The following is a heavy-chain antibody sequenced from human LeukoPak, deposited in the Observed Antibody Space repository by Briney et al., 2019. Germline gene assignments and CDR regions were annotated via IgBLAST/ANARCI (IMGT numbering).Heavy chain of an antibody. CDR2: IYYSGST. V-gene: IGHV4-59*08. Sequence: SETLSLTCTVSGGSISSYYWSWIRQPPGKGLEWIGYIYYSGSTNYNPSLKSRVTISVDTSKNQFSLKLSSVTAADTAVYYCARHNLRLRAVANSLGPADIWGQGTLVTVSS. J-gene: IGHJ4*02. CDR3: ARHNLRLRAVANSLGPADI. D-gene: IGHD3-16*01. CDR1: GGSISSYY.